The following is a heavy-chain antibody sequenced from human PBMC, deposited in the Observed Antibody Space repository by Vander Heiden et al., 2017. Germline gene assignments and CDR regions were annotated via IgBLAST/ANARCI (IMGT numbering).Heavy chain of an antibody. CDR3: ARRSGQIDY. J-gene: IGHJ4*02. Sequence: EVQLVESGGGLVQPGGSLRLSCAASGFTFSSYAMHWVRQAPGKGLEYVSAISSNGGSTYYANSVKGRFTISRDNSKNTLYLQMGSLRAEDMAVYYCARRSGQIDYWGQGTLVTVSS. D-gene: IGHD1-26*01. V-gene: IGHV3-64*01. CDR2: ISSNGGST. CDR1: GFTFSSYA.